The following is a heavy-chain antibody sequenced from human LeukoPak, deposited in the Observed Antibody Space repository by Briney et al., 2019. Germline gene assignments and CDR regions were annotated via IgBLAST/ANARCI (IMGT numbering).Heavy chain of an antibody. CDR2: IYSGGST. J-gene: IGHJ4*02. Sequence: GGSLRLSCATSGFTVGSTYMSWVRQAPGKGLEWVSVIYSGGSTYYADSVKGRFTISRDNSKNTLYLQMNSLRDEDTAIYYCAKTDGYYDCWGQGTLVTVSS. CDR3: AKTDGYYDC. V-gene: IGHV3-53*01. CDR1: GFTVGSTY. D-gene: IGHD3-22*01.